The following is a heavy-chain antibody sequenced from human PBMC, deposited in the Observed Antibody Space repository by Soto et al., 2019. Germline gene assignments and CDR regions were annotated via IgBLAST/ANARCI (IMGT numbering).Heavy chain of an antibody. CDR1: GFTCSSYS. V-gene: IGHV3-21*01. D-gene: IGHD3-10*01. Sequence: GSLRLSFAASGFTCSSYSMNWVRQAPGKGLEWVSSISSSSSYIYYADSVKGRFTISRDNAKNSLYLQMNSLRAEDTAVYYCARDSDGSGSYYSPPSWFDPWGQGTLVTVSS. CDR2: ISSSSSYI. CDR3: ARDSDGSGSYYSPPSWFDP. J-gene: IGHJ5*02.